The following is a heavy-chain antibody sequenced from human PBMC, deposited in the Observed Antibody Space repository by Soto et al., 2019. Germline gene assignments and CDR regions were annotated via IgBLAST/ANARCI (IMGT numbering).Heavy chain of an antibody. CDR2: ISYDGKKV. CDR3: AARDLQYAYGNFFDL. J-gene: IGHJ4*02. Sequence: QVQLVESGGGVVQPGKSLRLSCAVSGFIFGSLGMHWVRQAPGKGLEWVAVISYDGKKVFYGESVKGRFTISRDNSKNTVSLQMNSLRPDDTGVYYCAARDLQYAYGNFFDLWGKGTLVSVSS. CDR1: GFIFGSLG. D-gene: IGHD4-17*01. V-gene: IGHV3-30*03.